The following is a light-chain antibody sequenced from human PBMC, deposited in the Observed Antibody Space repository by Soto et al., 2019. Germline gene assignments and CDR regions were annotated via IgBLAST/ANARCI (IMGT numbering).Light chain of an antibody. Sequence: IVLTQSPGTLSLSPGERATLSCRAIQSISSSYLAWYQQKPGQAPRLLIYGASNRATAIPDRFSGSGSGTDFTLTISRLEPEDFAVYYCQQYDDSPGTFGQGTKV. J-gene: IGKJ1*01. CDR1: QSISSSY. CDR2: GAS. V-gene: IGKV3-20*01. CDR3: QQYDDSPGT.